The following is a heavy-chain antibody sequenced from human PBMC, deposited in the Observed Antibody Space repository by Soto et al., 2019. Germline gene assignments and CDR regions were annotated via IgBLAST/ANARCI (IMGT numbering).Heavy chain of an antibody. Sequence: QVQLQESGPGLVKPSQTLSLTCTVSGGSVNSGGYYWSWIRQHPGKGLEWIGYIYYSGITSYNPSLKSRVTMSVDTSKNRFSLKLSSVTAADTAVYYCAGDPTGELWFGDWGQGTLVTVSS. J-gene: IGHJ4*02. CDR3: AGDPTGELWFGD. CDR2: IYYSGIT. D-gene: IGHD3-10*01. CDR1: GGSVNSGGYY. V-gene: IGHV4-31*03.